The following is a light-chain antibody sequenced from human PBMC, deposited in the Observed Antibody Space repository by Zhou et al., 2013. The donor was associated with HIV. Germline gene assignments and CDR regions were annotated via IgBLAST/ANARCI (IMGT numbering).Light chain of an antibody. Sequence: DIQMTQSPSTLSASVGDRVTITCRASQSISTWLAWYQQKPGEAPKLLISKASSLESGVPSRFSGSGSGTAFALTITNLQPEDFATYFCQQADSFPLYTFGQGTKLEIK. V-gene: IGKV1-5*03. CDR1: QSISTW. CDR2: KAS. CDR3: QQADSFPLYT. J-gene: IGKJ2*01.